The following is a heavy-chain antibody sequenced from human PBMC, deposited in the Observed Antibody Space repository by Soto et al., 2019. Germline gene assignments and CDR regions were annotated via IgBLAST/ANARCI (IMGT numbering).Heavy chain of an antibody. CDR1: GGTFSSYA. D-gene: IGHD6-19*01. V-gene: IGHV1-69*01. J-gene: IGHJ6*02. CDR2: IIPIFGTA. CDR3: ARGARQWLGKSLNYYYYGMDV. Sequence: QVQLVQSGAEVKKPGSSVKVSCKASGGTFSSYAISWVQQAPGQGLEWMGGIIPIFGTANYAQKFQGRVTITADESTSTAYMELSSLRSEDTAVYYCARGARQWLGKSLNYYYYGMDVWGQGTTVTVSS.